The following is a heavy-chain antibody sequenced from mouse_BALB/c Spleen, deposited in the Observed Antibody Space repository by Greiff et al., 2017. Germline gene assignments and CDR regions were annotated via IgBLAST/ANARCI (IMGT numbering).Heavy chain of an antibody. CDR2: INSNGGST. CDR1: GFTFSSYG. J-gene: IGHJ1*01. CDR3: ARGGYGYDPYWYFDV. D-gene: IGHD2-2*01. V-gene: IGHV5-6-3*01. Sequence: EVQRVESGGGLVQPGGSLKLSCAASGFTFSSYGMSWVRQTPDKRLELVATINSNGGSTYYPDSVKGRFTISRDNAKNTLYLQMSSLKSEDTAMYYCARGGYGYDPYWYFDVWGAGTTVTVSS.